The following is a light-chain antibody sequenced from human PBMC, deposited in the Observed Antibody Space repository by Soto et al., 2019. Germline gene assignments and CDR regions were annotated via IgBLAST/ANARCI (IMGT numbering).Light chain of an antibody. CDR2: EVS. CDR3: NSYTSSTSLPYV. CDR1: TNDFGGYNY. Sequence: QSALTQPASVSGSPGQSITMSCTGTTNDFGGYNYVSWYQQHPGKAPKLLIFEVSSRPSGVSNRFSGSKSGNTASLTISALQAEDEADYFCNSYTSSTSLPYVFGTGTKLTVL. V-gene: IGLV2-14*01. J-gene: IGLJ1*01.